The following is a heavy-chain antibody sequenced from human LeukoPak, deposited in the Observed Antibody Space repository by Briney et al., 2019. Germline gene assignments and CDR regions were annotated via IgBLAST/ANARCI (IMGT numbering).Heavy chain of an antibody. CDR3: ARASIVGATSGAFDI. CDR1: GGSISSSSYY. CDR2: IYYSGST. V-gene: IGHV4-39*01. Sequence: SETLSLTCTVSGGSISSSSYYWGGIRQPPWKGLEWIGSIYYSGSTYYNPSLKSRVTISVDTSTNQFSLQLSSVTAADTAVYYCARASIVGATSGAFDIWGQGTMVTVSS. D-gene: IGHD1-26*01. J-gene: IGHJ3*02.